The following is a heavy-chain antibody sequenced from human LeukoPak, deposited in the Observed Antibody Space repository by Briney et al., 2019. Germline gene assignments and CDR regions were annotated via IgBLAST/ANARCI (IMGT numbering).Heavy chain of an antibody. Sequence: PGGSLRLSCAASGFTFSSYSMNWVRQAPGKGLEWVSSISSSSSYIYYADSVKGRFTISRDNAKNSLYLQMNSLRAEDTAVYYCARDQGDGYNDFDYWGQGTLVTVSS. CDR3: ARDQGDGYNDFDY. J-gene: IGHJ4*02. D-gene: IGHD5-24*01. CDR1: GFTFSSYS. V-gene: IGHV3-21*01. CDR2: ISSSSSYI.